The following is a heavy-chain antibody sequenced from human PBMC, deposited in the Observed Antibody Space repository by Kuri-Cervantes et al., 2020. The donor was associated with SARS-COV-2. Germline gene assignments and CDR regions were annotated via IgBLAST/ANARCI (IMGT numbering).Heavy chain of an antibody. V-gene: IGHV3-30*02. CDR2: IRYDGSNK. CDR1: GFTFSSYG. Sequence: GESLKISCAASGFTFSSYGMHWVRQAPGKGLGWVAFIRYDGSNKYYADSVKGRFTISRDNSKNTLYLQMNSLRAEDTAVYYCATDPFCSGGSCYPDRFDPWGQGTLVTVSS. D-gene: IGHD2-15*01. J-gene: IGHJ5*02. CDR3: ATDPFCSGGSCYPDRFDP.